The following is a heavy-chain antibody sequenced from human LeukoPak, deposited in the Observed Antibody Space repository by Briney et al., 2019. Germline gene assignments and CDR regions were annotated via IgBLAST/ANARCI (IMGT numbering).Heavy chain of an antibody. CDR1: GGSISSSSYY. D-gene: IGHD3-10*01. CDR2: IYYSGST. Sequence: PSETLSLTCTVSGGSISSSSYYWGWIRQPPGKGLEWIGSIYYSGSTYYNPSLKSRVTISVDTSKNQFSLKLSSVTAADTAVYYCARGGNRGILWFGELIRNRAKYNWFDPWGQGTLVTVSS. J-gene: IGHJ5*02. V-gene: IGHV4-39*07. CDR3: ARGGNRGILWFGELIRNRAKYNWFDP.